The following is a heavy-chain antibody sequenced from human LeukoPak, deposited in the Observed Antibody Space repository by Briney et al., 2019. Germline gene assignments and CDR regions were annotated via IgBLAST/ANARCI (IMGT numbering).Heavy chain of an antibody. CDR3: AKAVGSSGYFSRDTFDI. Sequence: GGSLRLSCAPSGFTFSSYAMSWVRQAPGKGLEWVAVISGGGSGTYYADSVRGRFTISRDNSKNTVYLQMNSLRAEDTAIYYCAKAVGSSGYFSRDTFDIWGQGTMVTVSS. J-gene: IGHJ3*02. D-gene: IGHD3-22*01. V-gene: IGHV3-23*01. CDR1: GFTFSSYA. CDR2: ISGGGSGT.